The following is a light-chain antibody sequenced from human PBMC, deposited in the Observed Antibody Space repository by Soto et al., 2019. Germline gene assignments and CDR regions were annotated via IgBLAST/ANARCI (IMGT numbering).Light chain of an antibody. J-gene: IGKJ5*01. CDR2: GTS. V-gene: IGKV3-20*01. Sequence: EVVLTQSPVTWSSSRGERAILSCXXSERIYSAYLGWYQQKPGQAPRLLIYGTSSRATGIPDRFSGSGSGTDFTLTISRLEPEDFAVYYCQQYGNSPITFGQGTRLEI. CDR1: ERIYSAY. CDR3: QQYGNSPIT.